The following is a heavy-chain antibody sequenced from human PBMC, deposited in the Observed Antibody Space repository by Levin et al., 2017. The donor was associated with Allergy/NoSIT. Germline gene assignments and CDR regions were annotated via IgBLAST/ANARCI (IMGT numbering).Heavy chain of an antibody. CDR3: ARYSSGWWGFDY. CDR2: INAGNGNT. J-gene: IGHJ4*02. V-gene: IGHV1-3*01. D-gene: IGHD6-19*01. CDR1: GYTFTSYA. Sequence: AASVKVSCKASGYTFTSYAMHWVRQAPGRRLEWMGWINAGNGNTKYSQKFQGRVTITRDTSASTAYMELSSLRSEDTAVYYCARYSSGWWGFDYWGQGTLVTVSS.